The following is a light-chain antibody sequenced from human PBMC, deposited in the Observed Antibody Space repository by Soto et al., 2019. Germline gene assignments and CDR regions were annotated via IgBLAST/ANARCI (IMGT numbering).Light chain of an antibody. CDR1: QSVSSN. V-gene: IGKV3-15*01. J-gene: IGKJ1*01. CDR3: QQYNNWPPWT. Sequence: EIVLTQSPATLSVSPEERATLSCRASQSVSSNLAWYQQKPGQAPRLLIYGASTRATAIPARFSGSGSGTEFTLTISSLQSEYFAVYYCQQYNNWPPWTFGQGTKVEIK. CDR2: GAS.